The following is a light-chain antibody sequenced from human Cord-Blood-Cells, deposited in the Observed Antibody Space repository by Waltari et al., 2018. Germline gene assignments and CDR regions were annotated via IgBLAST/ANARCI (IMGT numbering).Light chain of an antibody. CDR3: AAWDDSLNGWV. Sequence: QSALPQPPSPSGSPGQPVTISPTRTRSAVGGYNYVSLYQQHPGKAPKLMIYGVSKRPSGVPDRFSGSKSGNTASLTVSGLQAEDEADYYCAAWDDSLNGWVFGGGTKLTVL. V-gene: IGLV2-8*01. CDR2: GVS. J-gene: IGLJ3*02. CDR1: RSAVGGYNY.